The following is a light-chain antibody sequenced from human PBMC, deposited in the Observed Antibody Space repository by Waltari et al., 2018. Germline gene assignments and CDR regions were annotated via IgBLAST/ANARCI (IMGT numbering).Light chain of an antibody. Sequence: IQMTQSPSSLSASVGARVTFTCQASQDIGNYLNWYQQKPGKAPKLVIYDASILETGVPSRFRGSGSGTHFTLTITSLQPEDIASYYCQQYANLLSFGGGTRVEIQ. CDR1: QDIGNY. CDR2: DAS. J-gene: IGKJ4*01. CDR3: QQYANLLS. V-gene: IGKV1-33*01.